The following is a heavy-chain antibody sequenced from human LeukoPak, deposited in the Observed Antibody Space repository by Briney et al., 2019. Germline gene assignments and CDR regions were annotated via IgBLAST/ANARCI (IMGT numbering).Heavy chain of an antibody. CDR2: IRAYNGNT. J-gene: IGHJ5*02. CDR1: GYTFTSYG. Sequence: VASVKVSCKASGYTFTSYGISWVRQAPGQGLEWMGWIRAYNGNTNYAQKLQGRVTITTDTSTSTAYMELRSLRSHDTAVYYCARDKLGIHWFDPWGQGTLVTVSS. CDR3: ARDKLGIHWFDP. V-gene: IGHV1-18*01. D-gene: IGHD7-27*01.